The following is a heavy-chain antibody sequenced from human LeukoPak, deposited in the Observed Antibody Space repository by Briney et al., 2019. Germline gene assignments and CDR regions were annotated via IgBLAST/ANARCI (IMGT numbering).Heavy chain of an antibody. V-gene: IGHV3-48*03. J-gene: IGHJ3*02. CDR3: ARDWPSEWQQLPDYDAVDI. D-gene: IGHD6-13*01. CDR2: IDTSGSRE. Sequence: PGGSLRLSCAASGFTFSSFEMNWVRQAPGEGLEWVSKIDTSGSREDYADSVKGRFTISRDNAKNSLYLQMSSLRADDTAVYYCARDWPSEWQQLPDYDAVDIWGQGTMVTVSS. CDR1: GFTFSSFE.